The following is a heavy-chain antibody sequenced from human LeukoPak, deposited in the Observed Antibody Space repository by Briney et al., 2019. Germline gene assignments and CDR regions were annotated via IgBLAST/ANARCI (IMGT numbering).Heavy chain of an antibody. CDR2: ISGSGAST. CDR1: RFTFSTSA. CDR3: AKDVGKWESLHFFDY. J-gene: IGHJ4*02. D-gene: IGHD1-26*01. Sequence: GGSLRLSCLTSRFTFSTSAMSWVRQAPGEGLEWISGISGSGASTYYADSVTGRFTISRDNSRNTLYLQMNSLRGDDTAVYYCAKDVGKWESLHFFDYWGQGTLVTVSS. V-gene: IGHV3-23*01.